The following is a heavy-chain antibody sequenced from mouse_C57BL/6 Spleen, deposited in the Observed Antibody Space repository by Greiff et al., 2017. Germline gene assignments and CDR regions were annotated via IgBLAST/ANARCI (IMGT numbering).Heavy chain of an antibody. D-gene: IGHD3-2*02. CDR3: AGLQLSLRYFDY. CDR2: INPNNGGT. V-gene: IGHV1-22*01. Sequence: VQLQQSGPELVKPGASVKMSCKASGYTFTDYNMHWVKQSHGKSLEWIGYINPNNGGTSYNQKFKGKATLTVNKSSSTAYMELRSLTSEDSAVYYGAGLQLSLRYFDYWGQGTTLTVSS. CDR1: GYTFTDYN. J-gene: IGHJ2*01.